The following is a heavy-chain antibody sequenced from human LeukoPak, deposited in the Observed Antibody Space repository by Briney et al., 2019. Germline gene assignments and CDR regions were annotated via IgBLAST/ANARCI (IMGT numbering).Heavy chain of an antibody. CDR3: ARDDYYDSSGYYKF. D-gene: IGHD3-22*01. J-gene: IGHJ4*02. CDR2: ISAYNGNT. CDR1: GYTFTSYG. Sequence: ASVKVSCKASGYTFTSYGISWVRQAPGQGLEWMGWISAYNGNTNYAQKLQGRVTMTTDTSTSTAYMELRSLRSDDTAVYYCARDDYYDSSGYYKFWGQGTLVTVSS. V-gene: IGHV1-18*01.